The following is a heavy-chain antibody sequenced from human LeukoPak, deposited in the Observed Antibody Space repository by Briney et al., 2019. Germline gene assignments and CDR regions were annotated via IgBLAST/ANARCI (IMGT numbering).Heavy chain of an antibody. D-gene: IGHD6-19*01. J-gene: IGHJ6*04. CDR2: ISSSSSYI. Sequence: PGGSLRLSCAASGFTFSSYSMNWVRQAPGKGLEWVSSISSSSSYIYYADSVKGRFTISRDNAKNSLYLQLNSLRAEDTAVYYCARETSSGWGRLVWYYGMDVWGKGTTVTVSS. V-gene: IGHV3-21*01. CDR1: GFTFSSYS. CDR3: ARETSSGWGRLVWYYGMDV.